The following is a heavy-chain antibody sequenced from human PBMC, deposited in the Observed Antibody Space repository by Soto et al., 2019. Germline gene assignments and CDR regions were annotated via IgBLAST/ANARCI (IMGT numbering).Heavy chain of an antibody. D-gene: IGHD2-2*01. CDR1: GGTFSSYA. CDR2: IIPIFGTA. V-gene: IGHV1-69*13. Sequence: SVKVSCKASGGTFSSYAISWVRQAPGQGLEWMGGIIPIFGTANYAQKFQGRVTITADESTSTAYMELSSLRSEDTAVYYCARIASGYAYGMDVWGQGTTVTVSS. J-gene: IGHJ6*02. CDR3: ARIASGYAYGMDV.